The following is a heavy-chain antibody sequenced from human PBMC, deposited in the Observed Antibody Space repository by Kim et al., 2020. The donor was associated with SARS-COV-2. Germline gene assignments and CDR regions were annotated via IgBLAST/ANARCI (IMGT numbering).Heavy chain of an antibody. CDR3: ASGYSYGYPDDY. D-gene: IGHD5-18*01. CDR2: ISYDGSNK. CDR1: GFTFSSYA. V-gene: IGHV3-30*04. Sequence: GSLRLSCAASGFTFSSYAMHWVRQAPGKGLEWVAVISYDGSNKYYADSVKGRFTISRDNSKNTLYLQMNSLRAEDTAVYYCASGYSYGYPDDYWGQGTLVTVSS. J-gene: IGHJ4*02.